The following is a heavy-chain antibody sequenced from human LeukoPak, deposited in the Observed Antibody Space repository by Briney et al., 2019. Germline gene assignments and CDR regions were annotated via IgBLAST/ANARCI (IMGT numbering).Heavy chain of an antibody. J-gene: IGHJ5*02. CDR3: ARIAAAAINWFDP. Sequence: PGGSLRLSCAASGFTVSSNYMSWVRQAPGKGLEWVSVIYSGGSTYYADSVKGRFTISRDNSKNTLYLQMNSLRAEDTAVYYCARIAAAAINWFDPWGQGTPVTVSS. V-gene: IGHV3-53*01. CDR2: IYSGGST. D-gene: IGHD6-13*01. CDR1: GFTVSSNY.